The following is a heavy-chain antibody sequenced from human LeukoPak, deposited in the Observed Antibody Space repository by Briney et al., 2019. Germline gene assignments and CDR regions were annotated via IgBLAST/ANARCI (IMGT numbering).Heavy chain of an antibody. D-gene: IGHD6-13*01. CDR1: GFTFSSYG. J-gene: IGHJ4*02. Sequence: PGGSLRLSCAASGFTFSSYGMHWVRQAPGKGLEWVAFIRYDGSNKYYADSVKGRFTISRDNSKNTLYLQMNSLRAEDTAVYYCAKDRSAAGVELDYWGQGTLVTVSS. CDR3: AKDRSAAGVELDY. CDR2: IRYDGSNK. V-gene: IGHV3-30*02.